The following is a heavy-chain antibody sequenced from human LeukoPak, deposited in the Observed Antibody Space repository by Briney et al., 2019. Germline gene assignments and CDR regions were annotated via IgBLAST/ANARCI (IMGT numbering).Heavy chain of an antibody. J-gene: IGHJ6*02. CDR1: GGTFSSYA. D-gene: IGHD4-17*01. Sequence: SVKVSCKASGGTFSSYAISWVRQAPGQGLEWMGGIIPIFGTANYAQKFQGRVTITADESTSTAYMELSSLRSEDTAVYYCARDYGGIDYYYGMDVWGQGTTVTVSS. CDR2: IIPIFGTA. V-gene: IGHV1-69*13. CDR3: ARDYGGIDYYYGMDV.